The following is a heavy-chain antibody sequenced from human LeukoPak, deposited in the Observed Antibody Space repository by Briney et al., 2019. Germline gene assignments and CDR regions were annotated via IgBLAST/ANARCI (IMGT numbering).Heavy chain of an antibody. CDR3: AKDGYYYDSSGYYAEYFQH. J-gene: IGHJ1*01. V-gene: IGHV3-23*01. CDR2: ISGSGGST. CDR1: GFISNNYA. Sequence: GGSLRLSCAASGFISNNYAMTWVRQAPGKGLEWVSAISGSGGSTYYADSVKGRFTISRDNSKNTLYLQMNSLRAEDTAVYYCAKDGYYYDSSGYYAEYFQHWGQGTLVTVSS. D-gene: IGHD3-22*01.